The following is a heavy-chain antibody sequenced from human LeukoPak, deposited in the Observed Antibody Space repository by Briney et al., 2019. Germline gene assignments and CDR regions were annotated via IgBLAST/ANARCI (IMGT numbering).Heavy chain of an antibody. CDR1: GFTFSSAW. D-gene: IGHD3-22*01. V-gene: IGHV3-15*01. CDR2: IKTKTDGGTT. J-gene: IGHJ4*02. Sequence: GGSLRLSCAASGFTFSSAWMNWVRQAPGKGLEWVAHIKTKTDGGTTDYAAPVKGRFTISRDDSKNTLYLQMNSLKTEDTAVYYCTTEGRGYYYFDYWGQGTLVTVSS. CDR3: TTEGRGYYYFDY.